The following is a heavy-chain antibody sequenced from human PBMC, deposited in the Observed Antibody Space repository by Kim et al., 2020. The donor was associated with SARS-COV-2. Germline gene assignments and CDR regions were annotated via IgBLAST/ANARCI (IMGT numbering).Heavy chain of an antibody. Sequence: EKFYVESVKGRFTISRDAAKNSLCRQLNGLGAEDTALYYCARGGGTFDYWGQGTLVTVSS. D-gene: IGHD1-1*01. J-gene: IGHJ4*02. CDR2: EK. V-gene: IGHV3-7*01. CDR3: ARGGGTFDY.